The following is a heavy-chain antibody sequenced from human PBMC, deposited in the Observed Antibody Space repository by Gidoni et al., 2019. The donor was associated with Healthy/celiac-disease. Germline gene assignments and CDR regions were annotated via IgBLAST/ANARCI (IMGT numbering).Heavy chain of an antibody. CDR1: GGSFSGYY. V-gene: IGHV4-34*01. CDR2: INHSGST. D-gene: IGHD6-19*01. Sequence: QVQLQQWGAGLLTPSETLSLTCAVYGGSFSGYYWSWIRQPPGKGLEWIGEINHSGSTNYNPSLKSRVTISVDTSKNQFSMKLSSVTAADTAVYYCARGRAGYSSGWYWVVWFDPWGQGTLVTVSS. J-gene: IGHJ5*02. CDR3: ARGRAGYSSGWYWVVWFDP.